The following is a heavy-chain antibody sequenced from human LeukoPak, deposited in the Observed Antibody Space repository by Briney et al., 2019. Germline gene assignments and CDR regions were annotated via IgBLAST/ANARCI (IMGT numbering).Heavy chain of an antibody. Sequence: GGSLRLSCAASGFTFSSYSMNWVRQAPGKGLEWVSSLSSSSSYIYYADSVKGRFTISRDNARNSLYLQMNSLRPDDTALYFCARGQFYRRILGAKGAFDFWGQGTMVTVSS. J-gene: IGHJ3*01. V-gene: IGHV3-21*01. CDR2: LSSSSSYI. CDR1: GFTFSSYS. D-gene: IGHD1-26*01. CDR3: ARGQFYRRILGAKGAFDF.